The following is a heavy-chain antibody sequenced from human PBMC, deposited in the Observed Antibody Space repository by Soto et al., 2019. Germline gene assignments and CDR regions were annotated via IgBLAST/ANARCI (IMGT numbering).Heavy chain of an antibody. CDR3: ATLNSFGSDY. D-gene: IGHD5-18*01. J-gene: IGHJ4*02. CDR1: GFTFSDTW. V-gene: IGHV3-74*03. Sequence: PGGSLRLSCAASGFTFSDTWMTWVRQAPGKGLEWVGRIKSDGRGPMYADSVKGRFTISRDNAKSTLYLQMNSLRAEDTAVYYCATLNSFGSDYWGRGTLVTVSS. CDR2: IKSDGRGP.